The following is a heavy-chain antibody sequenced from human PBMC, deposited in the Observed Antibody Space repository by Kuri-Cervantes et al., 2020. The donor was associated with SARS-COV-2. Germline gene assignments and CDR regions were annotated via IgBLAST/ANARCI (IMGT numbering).Heavy chain of an antibody. CDR1: GFSLSTSGMC. D-gene: IGHD4-17*01. CDR3: AQVTTQEFDY. Sequence: SGPTLVKPTQTLTLTCTFSGFSLSTSGMCVSWIRQPPGKALEWLARIDWDDDKYYSTSPTTRLTVSKDTSRNQVVLTMTNMDPVDTATYYCAQVTTQEFDYWGQGTLVTVSS. CDR2: IDWDDDK. J-gene: IGHJ4*02. V-gene: IGHV2-70*12.